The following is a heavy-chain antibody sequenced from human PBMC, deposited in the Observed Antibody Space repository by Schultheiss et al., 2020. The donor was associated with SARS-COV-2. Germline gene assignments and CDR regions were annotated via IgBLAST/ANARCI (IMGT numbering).Heavy chain of an antibody. V-gene: IGHV4-59*01. CDR1: GSSISCYF. Sequence: SETLSLTCTVSGSSISCYFWTWIRQPPGKGLEQVGNIYYTGITKYSPSLKSRITISVDTSKKQFSLRLGSVTAADTAVYYCARAARVEQLFSVRGGHLDYWGRGTQVTVSS. D-gene: IGHD3-10*01. J-gene: IGHJ4*02. CDR2: IYYTGIT. CDR3: ARAARVEQLFSVRGGHLDY.